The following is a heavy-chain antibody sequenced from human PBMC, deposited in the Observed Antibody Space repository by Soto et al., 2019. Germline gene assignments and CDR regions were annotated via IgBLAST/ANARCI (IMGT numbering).Heavy chain of an antibody. CDR2: IYPGDSDT. CDR1: GYSFTSYW. Sequence: PGESLKISCKGSGYSFTSYWIGWVRQMPGKGLEWMGIIYPGDSDTRYSPSFQGQVTISADKSISTAYLQWSSLKASDTAVYYCGRFPVVKAVVTPRPTKVAFDIWAKGTMVTFSS. CDR3: GRFPVVKAVVTPRPTKVAFDI. J-gene: IGHJ3*02. D-gene: IGHD5-18*01. V-gene: IGHV5-51*01.